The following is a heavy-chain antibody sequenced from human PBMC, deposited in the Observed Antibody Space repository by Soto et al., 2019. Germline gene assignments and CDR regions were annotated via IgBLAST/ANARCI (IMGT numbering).Heavy chain of an antibody. D-gene: IGHD3-22*01. CDR2: IFYSGST. V-gene: IGHV4-39*07. CDR1: GGSISSSSYY. J-gene: IGHJ4*02. CDR3: ARDRQDYYDSSGYSPGMYYFDY. Sequence: PSETLSLTCTVSGGSISSSSYYWGWIRQPPGKGLEWIGSIFYSGSTYYNPSLKSRVTISVDTSKNQFSLKLSSVTAADTAVYYCARDRQDYYDSSGYSPGMYYFDYWGQGTLVTVSS.